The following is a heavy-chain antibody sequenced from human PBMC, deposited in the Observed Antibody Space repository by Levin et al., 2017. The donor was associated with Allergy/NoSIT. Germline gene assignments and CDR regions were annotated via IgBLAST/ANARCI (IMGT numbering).Heavy chain of an antibody. V-gene: IGHV3-15*01. Sequence: GGSLRLSCAASGFSFGDAWMSWVRQAPGKGLEWVGLLQSKTDVETTDYAAPVKGRFTISRDDSKNTLYLQMNSLRADDTAVYYCTGRVPNDYGDYFSFWGQGTLVTVSS. D-gene: IGHD4-17*01. CDR2: LQSKTDVETT. CDR1: GFSFGDAW. CDR3: TGRVPNDYGDYFSF. J-gene: IGHJ4*02.